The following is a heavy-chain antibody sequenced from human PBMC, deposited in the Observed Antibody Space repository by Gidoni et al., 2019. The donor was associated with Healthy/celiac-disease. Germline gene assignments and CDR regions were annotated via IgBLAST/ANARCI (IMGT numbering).Heavy chain of an antibody. CDR3: AGRNDHEEQFDY. Sequence: QVQLVEPGRGLVKTGAYLTLSCAASGLTFLAYYMCWIRQAPGKGLEWVSYISSSGSTIYYADSVKGRFTIARDNAKNSLYLQMNSLRAEDTAGYYCAGRNDHEEQFDYWGQGTLVTVSS. CDR1: GLTFLAYY. J-gene: IGHJ4*02. V-gene: IGHV3-11*01. CDR2: ISSSGSTI. D-gene: IGHD1-26*01.